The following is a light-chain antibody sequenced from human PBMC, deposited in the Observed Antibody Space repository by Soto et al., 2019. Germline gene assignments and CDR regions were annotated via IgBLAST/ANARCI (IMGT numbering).Light chain of an antibody. CDR2: ANS. Sequence: QSVLTQPPSVSGAPGQRVTISCTGSSSNIGAGYDVQWYQQLPGTAPKLLIYANSNRPSGVPDRFSGSKSGTSASLAITGLQAEDEADYYCQSYDSSLSVGVFGTGTKVTV. CDR1: SSNIGAGYD. CDR3: QSYDSSLSVGV. V-gene: IGLV1-40*01. J-gene: IGLJ1*01.